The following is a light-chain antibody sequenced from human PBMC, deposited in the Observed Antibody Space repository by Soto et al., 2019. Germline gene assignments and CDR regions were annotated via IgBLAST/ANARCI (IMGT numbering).Light chain of an antibody. CDR1: RAINNY. CDR3: QQSYSTPPN. V-gene: IGKV1-39*01. J-gene: IGKJ2*01. Sequence: IPMTQSPSSLSASVGDRVTLTCRTSRAINNYVNWYQHHPGRVPKLLISSASILQAGVPSRFSAGRSGTHFALTINNLQPEDVATYYCQQSYSTPPNFGQGTKLEI. CDR2: SAS.